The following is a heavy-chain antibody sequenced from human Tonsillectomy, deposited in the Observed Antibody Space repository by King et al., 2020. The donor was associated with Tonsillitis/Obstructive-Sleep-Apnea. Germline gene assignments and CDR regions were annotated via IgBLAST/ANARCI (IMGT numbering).Heavy chain of an antibody. D-gene: IGHD1-1*01. J-gene: IGHJ3*02. Sequence: QLQESGPGLVKPSETLSLTCTVSGGSVSSNSYYWSWIRQPPGKGLEWIGYAYYSGISNYNLSLESRVTISVDTPKNQFSLKLTSVTAADTAVYYCARAPTDVASDIWGPGTIVTVSS. CDR2: AYYSGIS. CDR3: ARAPTDVASDI. CDR1: GGSVSSNSYY. V-gene: IGHV4-61*01.